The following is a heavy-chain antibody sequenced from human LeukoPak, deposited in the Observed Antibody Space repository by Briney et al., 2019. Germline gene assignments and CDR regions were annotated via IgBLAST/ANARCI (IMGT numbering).Heavy chain of an antibody. V-gene: IGHV3-53*01. D-gene: IGHD3-3*01. Sequence: PGGSLRLSCAASGFTVSSNYMSWVRQAPGKGLEWVSVIYSGGSTYFADSVKGRFTISRDYSKNTLYLQMNSLRAEDTAVYYCARDQSDFWSIGYCYMDVWGKGTTVTVSS. CDR1: GFTVSSNY. J-gene: IGHJ6*03. CDR3: ARDQSDFWSIGYCYMDV. CDR2: IYSGGST.